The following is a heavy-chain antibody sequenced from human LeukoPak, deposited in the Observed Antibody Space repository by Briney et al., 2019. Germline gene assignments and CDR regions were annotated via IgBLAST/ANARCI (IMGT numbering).Heavy chain of an antibody. V-gene: IGHV4-30-4*01. J-gene: IGHJ3*02. D-gene: IGHD2-2*01. Sequence: SQTLSLTCTVSGGSISSGDYYWSWIRQPPGKGLEWIGYIYYSGSTYYNPSLKSRITMSVDTSKNQFSLKLSSVTAADTAVYYCAREGGLGYCSSTSCVRVFDIWGQGTMVTVSS. CDR3: AREGGLGYCSSTSCVRVFDI. CDR2: IYYSGST. CDR1: GGSISSGDYY.